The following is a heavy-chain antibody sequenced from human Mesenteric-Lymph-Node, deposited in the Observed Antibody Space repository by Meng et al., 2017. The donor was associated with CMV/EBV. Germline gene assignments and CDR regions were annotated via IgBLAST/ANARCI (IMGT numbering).Heavy chain of an antibody. D-gene: IGHD1-1*01. CDR3: ARAWYSRHKY. J-gene: IGHJ4*02. CDR2: INHSGST. Sequence: LSLTCGVYGGSFSGYYWSWIRQPPGKGLEWIGEINHSGSTNYNPTLKSRATIVADTSKDQFPLRLTSVTAADTAVYYCARAWYSRHKYWGQGTLVTVSS. V-gene: IGHV4-34*01. CDR1: GGSFSGYY.